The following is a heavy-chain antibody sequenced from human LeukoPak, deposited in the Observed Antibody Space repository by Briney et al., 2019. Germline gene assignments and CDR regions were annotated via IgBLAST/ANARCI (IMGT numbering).Heavy chain of an antibody. Sequence: GGSLRLSCSASGFTFSSYAMNWVRQAPGKGLEWVSCISSSSSYIYYADSVKGRFTISRDNAKNSLYLQMNSLRAEDTAVYYCARAHNWKYGSFDFWGQGTLVTVSS. CDR2: ISSSSSYI. D-gene: IGHD1-7*01. J-gene: IGHJ4*02. V-gene: IGHV3-21*01. CDR1: GFTFSSYA. CDR3: ARAHNWKYGSFDF.